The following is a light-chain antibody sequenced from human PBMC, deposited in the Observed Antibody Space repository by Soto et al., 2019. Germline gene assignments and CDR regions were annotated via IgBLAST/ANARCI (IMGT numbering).Light chain of an antibody. CDR1: QILLHTDRKTY. J-gene: IGKJ4*01. CDR2: WAS. CDR3: QQYYITPLT. V-gene: IGKV4-1*01. Sequence: ITQTPLYLSVTPGHPSSISFNSIQILLHTDRKTYLYWYQQKPGQPPKLLLYWASTRESGVPDRFSGSGSGTDFTLTISSLQAEDVAVYYCQQYYITPLTFGGGTKVDIK.